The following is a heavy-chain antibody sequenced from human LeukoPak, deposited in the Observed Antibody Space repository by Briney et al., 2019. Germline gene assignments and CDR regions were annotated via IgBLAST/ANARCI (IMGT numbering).Heavy chain of an antibody. CDR3: AKIEVTMVRGFISYYYYGMDV. CDR1: GFTFSNYA. V-gene: IGHV3-23*01. Sequence: GGSLRLSCAASGFTFSNYAMSWVRQAPGKGLEWVSAISDSGDDTYYADSVKGRFTISRDNSKSTLYLQMNSLRAEDTAVFYCAKIEVTMVRGFISYYYYGMDVWGKGTTVTVSS. CDR2: ISDSGDDT. J-gene: IGHJ6*04. D-gene: IGHD3-10*01.